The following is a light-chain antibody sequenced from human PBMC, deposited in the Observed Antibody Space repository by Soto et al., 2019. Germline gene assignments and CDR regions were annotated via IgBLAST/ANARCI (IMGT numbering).Light chain of an antibody. V-gene: IGKV3-15*01. CDR1: QNILSN. Sequence: EIVMTQSPATLSVSPGERATLSCRASQNILSNLAWYQQKPGQAHRLLIYGASTRATGIPARFSGSGSGTEFTLTISSLQSEDFEIYYCQQYNNWPITFGQGTRLEIK. CDR3: QQYNNWPIT. J-gene: IGKJ5*01. CDR2: GAS.